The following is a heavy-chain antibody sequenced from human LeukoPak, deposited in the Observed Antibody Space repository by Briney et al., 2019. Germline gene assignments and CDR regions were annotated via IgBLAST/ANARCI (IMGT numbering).Heavy chain of an antibody. Sequence: PGGSLRLSCAASGFTFSSYGMHWVRQAPGKGLEWVAVILYDGSNKYYADSVKGRFTISRDNAKNSLYLQMNSLRAEDTAVYYCANQLLWFGEFHDAFDIWGQGTMVTVSS. J-gene: IGHJ3*02. CDR1: GFTFSSYG. CDR3: ANQLLWFGEFHDAFDI. V-gene: IGHV3-33*06. CDR2: ILYDGSNK. D-gene: IGHD3-10*01.